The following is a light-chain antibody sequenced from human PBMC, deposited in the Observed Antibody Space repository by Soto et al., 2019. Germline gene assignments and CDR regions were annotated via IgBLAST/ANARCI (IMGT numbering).Light chain of an antibody. CDR1: QAIRTA. V-gene: IGKV1-6*01. CDR2: AAS. Sequence: AIQLTQSPSSLSASVGDRVTITCRASQAIRTALGWYQQKPGKAPKLLIYAASTLQGGVPPRFSGSGSGTDFTLTISSLQPEDFATYYCLLDFSYFWAFGQGTKVDSK. CDR3: LLDFSYFWA. J-gene: IGKJ1*01.